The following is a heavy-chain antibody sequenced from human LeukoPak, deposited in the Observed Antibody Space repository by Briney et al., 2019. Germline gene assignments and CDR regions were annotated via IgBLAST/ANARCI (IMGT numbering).Heavy chain of an antibody. J-gene: IGHJ4*02. Sequence: GASVKVSCKASGYTFTGYYMHWVRQAPGQGLEWMGRINPNSGGTNYAQKFQGRVTMTRDTSISTAYMELSRLRSDDTAVYYCARGYDYYDSSGYIDYWGRGTLVTVSS. D-gene: IGHD3-22*01. CDR3: ARGYDYYDSSGYIDY. CDR2: INPNSGGT. CDR1: GYTFTGYY. V-gene: IGHV1-2*06.